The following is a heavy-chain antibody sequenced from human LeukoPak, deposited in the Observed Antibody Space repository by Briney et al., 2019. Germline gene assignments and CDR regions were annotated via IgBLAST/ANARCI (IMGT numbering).Heavy chain of an antibody. J-gene: IGHJ6*03. Sequence: ASVKVSCKAPGYTFTSYDINWVRQATGQGLEWMGWMNLNSGNTGYAQKFQGRVTITRNTSISTAYMELSSLRSEDTAVYYCARTESSFRGVIITSHYYYMDVWGKGTTVTVSS. CDR1: GYTFTSYD. D-gene: IGHD3-10*01. V-gene: IGHV1-8*03. CDR3: ARTESSFRGVIITSHYYYMDV. CDR2: MNLNSGNT.